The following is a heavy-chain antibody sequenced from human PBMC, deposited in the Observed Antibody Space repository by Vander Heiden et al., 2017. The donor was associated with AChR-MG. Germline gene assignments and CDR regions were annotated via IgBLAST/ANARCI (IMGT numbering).Heavy chain of an antibody. D-gene: IGHD3-22*01. CDR3: ARDRHGQYYYDSSGYYELDY. Sequence: QVQLVQSGAEVKKPGSSVKVSCKASGGTFSSYAISWVRQAPEQGLEWMGRIIPILGIANYAQKFQGRVTITADKSTSTAYMELSSLRSEDTAVYYCARDRHGQYYYDSSGYYELDYWGQGTLVTVSS. V-gene: IGHV1-69*04. CDR1: GGTFSSYA. CDR2: IIPILGIA. J-gene: IGHJ4*02.